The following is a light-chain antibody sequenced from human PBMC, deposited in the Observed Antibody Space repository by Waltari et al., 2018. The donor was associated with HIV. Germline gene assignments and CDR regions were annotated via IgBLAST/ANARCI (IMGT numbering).Light chain of an antibody. V-gene: IGKV1-6*01. CDR3: LQDSNYPFT. Sequence: AIQMTQSPSSLSASVGDRVTITCRASQGIRNDLGWYQQKPGKAPKLLIYAASSLHSGVPSRFSGNGSGTDFTLTISSLRPEDFATYYCLQDSNYPFTFGPGTKVDLK. CDR2: AAS. CDR1: QGIRND. J-gene: IGKJ3*01.